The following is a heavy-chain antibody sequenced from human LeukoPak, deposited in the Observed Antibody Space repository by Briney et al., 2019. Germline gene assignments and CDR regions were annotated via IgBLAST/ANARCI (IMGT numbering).Heavy chain of an antibody. CDR2: ISSSGSTI. J-gene: IGHJ3*02. Sequence: GGSLRLSCAASGFTFSSYEMNWVRQAPGKGLEWVSYISSSGSTIYYADSVKGRFTISRDNAKNSLYLQMNSLRAEDTAVYYCARVSQSMIGANAFDIWGQGTMVTVSS. V-gene: IGHV3-48*03. CDR3: ARVSQSMIGANAFDI. CDR1: GFTFSSYE. D-gene: IGHD3-22*01.